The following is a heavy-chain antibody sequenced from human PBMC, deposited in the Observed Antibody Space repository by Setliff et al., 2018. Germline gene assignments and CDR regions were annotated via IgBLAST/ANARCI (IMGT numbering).Heavy chain of an antibody. CDR2: IYHSGST. Sequence: PSETLSLTCSVSGGSISGYYWTWFRQAPGKGLEWIGEIYHSGSTNYNPSLKSRVTISVDKSKNQFSLKLSSVTAADTAVYYCARGGTFRYFDYWGQGTPVTVSS. CDR3: ARGGTFRYFDY. V-gene: IGHV4-34*01. J-gene: IGHJ4*02. CDR1: GGSISGYY.